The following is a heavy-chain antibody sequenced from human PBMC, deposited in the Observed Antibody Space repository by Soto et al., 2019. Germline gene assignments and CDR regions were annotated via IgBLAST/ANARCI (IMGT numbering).Heavy chain of an antibody. Sequence: QVQLVQSGAEVKKPGSSVKVSCKASGGTFSSYAINWVRQAPGQGLEWMGGIIPMFDTTNYAQKFQGRVTITADESTSTSYMELSSLRAEDTAVYYCARRYYADSGGYYGPPIDTWGQGTAVTVSS. CDR1: GGTFSSYA. J-gene: IGHJ5*02. CDR3: ARRYYADSGGYYGPPIDT. V-gene: IGHV1-69*01. CDR2: IIPMFDTT. D-gene: IGHD3-22*01.